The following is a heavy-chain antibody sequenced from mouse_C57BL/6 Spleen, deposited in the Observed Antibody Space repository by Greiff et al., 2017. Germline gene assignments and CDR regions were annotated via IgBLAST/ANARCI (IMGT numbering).Heavy chain of an antibody. CDR2: ISDGGSYT. CDR3: ARNQGYSNDLDY. J-gene: IGHJ2*01. Sequence: EVKLVESGGGLVKPGGSLKLSCAASGFTFSSYAMSWVRQTPEKRLEWVATISDGGSYTYYPDNVKGRFTISRDNATNNLYLQMSHLKSEDTAMYYCARNQGYSNDLDYWGQGTTLTVSS. CDR1: GFTFSSYA. D-gene: IGHD2-12*01. V-gene: IGHV5-4*03.